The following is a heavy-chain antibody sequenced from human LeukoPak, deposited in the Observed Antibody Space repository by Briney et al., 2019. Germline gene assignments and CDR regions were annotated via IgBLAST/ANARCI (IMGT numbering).Heavy chain of an antibody. Sequence: SETLSLTCTVSGGSISSYYWSWIRQPPGKGLEWIGYIYYSGSTNYNPSLKSRVTISVDTSKNQFSLKLSSVTAADTAAYYCARTAQWLAHAFDIWGQGTMVTVSS. CDR2: IYYSGST. V-gene: IGHV4-59*01. D-gene: IGHD6-19*01. J-gene: IGHJ3*02. CDR3: ARTAQWLAHAFDI. CDR1: GGSISSYY.